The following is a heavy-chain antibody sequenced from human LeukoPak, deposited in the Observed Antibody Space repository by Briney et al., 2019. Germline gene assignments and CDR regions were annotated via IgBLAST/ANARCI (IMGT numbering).Heavy chain of an antibody. Sequence: SETLALTCTVSGGSISSSSYYWGWIRQPPGKGLEWIGSIYYSGSTYYNPSLKSRVTISVDTSKNQFSLKLSSVTAADTAVYYCAREGPDSSGTLDYWGQGTLVTVSS. CDR1: GGSISSSSYY. J-gene: IGHJ4*02. CDR2: IYYSGST. CDR3: AREGPDSSGTLDY. V-gene: IGHV4-39*07. D-gene: IGHD3-10*01.